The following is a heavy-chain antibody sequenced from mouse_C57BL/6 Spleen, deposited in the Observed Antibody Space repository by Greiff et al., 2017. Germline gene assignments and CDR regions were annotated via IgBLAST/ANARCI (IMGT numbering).Heavy chain of an antibody. D-gene: IGHD1-1*01. V-gene: IGHV1-69*01. CDR2: IDPSDSYT. CDR3: ARGLFTTVVAGGYFDV. Sequence: VQLQQPGAELVMPGASVKLSCKASGYTFTSYWMHWVKQRPGQGLEWIGEIDPSDSYTNYNQKFKGKSTLTVDKSSSTAYMQLSSLTSEDSAVYYCARGLFTTVVAGGYFDVWGTGTTVTVSS. CDR1: GYTFTSYW. J-gene: IGHJ1*03.